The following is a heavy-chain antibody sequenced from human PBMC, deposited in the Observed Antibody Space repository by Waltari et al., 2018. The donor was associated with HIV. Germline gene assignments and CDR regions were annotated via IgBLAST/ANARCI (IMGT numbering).Heavy chain of an antibody. CDR3: AKDNSGTYFHYFDY. CDR2: ISYDGSNK. Sequence: QVQLVESGGGVVQPGGSLRLSCAASGFTFSSYGMHWVRQAPGKGLEWVAFISYDGSNKDYADSMKGRFTISRDSSKNTLYLQMNSLRAEDTAVYYCAKDNSGTYFHYFDYWGQGTLVTVSS. CDR1: GFTFSSYG. J-gene: IGHJ4*02. V-gene: IGHV3-30*18. D-gene: IGHD1-26*01.